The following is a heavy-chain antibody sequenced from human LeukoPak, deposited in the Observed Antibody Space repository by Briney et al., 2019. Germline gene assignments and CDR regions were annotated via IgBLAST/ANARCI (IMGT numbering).Heavy chain of an antibody. D-gene: IGHD3-3*01. J-gene: IGHJ4*02. V-gene: IGHV3-9*01. CDR2: VSWNSDRI. CDR1: AFMFDNCA. CDR3: AKGPHFELWSGYYFDH. Sequence: GRSLRLSCAASAFMFDNCAMHWVRQAPGKGLEWVSGVSWNSDRIAYADSVRGRFTIARDNANNFLYLQMNSLRPEDTAFYFCAKGPHFELWSGYYFDHWGQGILVTVSS.